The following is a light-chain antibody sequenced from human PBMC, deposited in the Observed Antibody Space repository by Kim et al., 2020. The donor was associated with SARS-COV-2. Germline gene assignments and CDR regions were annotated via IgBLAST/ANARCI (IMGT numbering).Light chain of an antibody. Sequence: QSALTQPASVSGSPGQSITISCTGTSSDVGGYNYVSWYQQHPGKAPKLMIYDASNRPSGVPNRFSGSKSGNTASLTISGLQAEDEADYYCSSYTSSSTLVFGGGTQLTVL. V-gene: IGLV2-14*03. CDR3: SSYTSSSTLV. CDR2: DAS. J-gene: IGLJ2*01. CDR1: SSDVGGYNY.